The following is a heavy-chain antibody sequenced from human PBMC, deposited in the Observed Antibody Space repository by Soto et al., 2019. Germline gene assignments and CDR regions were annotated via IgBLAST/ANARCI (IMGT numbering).Heavy chain of an antibody. J-gene: IGHJ4*02. CDR1: GFTFSSYA. CDR3: AKDRRGGVVVVPVRDY. CDR2: ISGSGGST. Sequence: GGSLRLSCAASGFTFSSYAMSWVRQAPGKGLEWVSAISGSGGSTYYADSVKGRFTISRDNSKNTLYLQMNSLRAEDTAVYYCAKDRRGGVVVVPVRDYWGQGTLVTVSS. D-gene: IGHD2-2*01. V-gene: IGHV3-23*01.